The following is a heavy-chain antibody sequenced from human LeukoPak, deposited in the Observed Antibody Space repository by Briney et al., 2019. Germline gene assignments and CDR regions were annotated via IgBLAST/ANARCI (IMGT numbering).Heavy chain of an antibody. V-gene: IGHV1-69*05. J-gene: IGHJ4*02. CDR1: GGTFSSYA. D-gene: IGHD2-8*01. Sequence: SVKVSCKASGGTFSSYAISWVRQAPGQGLEWMGGIIPIFGTANYAQKFQGRVTITTDESTSTAYMELSSLRSEDTAVYYCARGGRGMSRGYHIVLMVYALDYWGQGTLVTVSS. CDR2: IIPIFGTA. CDR3: ARGGRGMSRGYHIVLMVYALDY.